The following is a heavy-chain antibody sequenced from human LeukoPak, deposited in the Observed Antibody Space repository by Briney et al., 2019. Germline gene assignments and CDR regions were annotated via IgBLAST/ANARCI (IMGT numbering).Heavy chain of an antibody. CDR3: ARDRNTDFWSGYYTNYCDY. J-gene: IGHJ4*02. Sequence: PGGSLRLSCAASGFTFSSYGMHWVRQAPGKGLEWVAFIRYDGSNKYYADSVKGRFTISRDNSKNSLYLQMNSLRAEDTAVYYCARDRNTDFWSGYYTNYCDYWGQGTLVTVSS. CDR2: IRYDGSNK. D-gene: IGHD3-3*01. V-gene: IGHV3-30*02. CDR1: GFTFSSYG.